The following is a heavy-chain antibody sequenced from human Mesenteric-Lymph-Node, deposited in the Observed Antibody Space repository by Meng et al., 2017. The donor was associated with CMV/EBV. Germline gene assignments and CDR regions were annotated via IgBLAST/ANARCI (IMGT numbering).Heavy chain of an antibody. J-gene: IGHJ4*02. V-gene: IGHV2-5*01. CDR1: GFSVSTSGLG. D-gene: IGHD3-10*01. CDR3: AHSPPHKYGSGSYYFEQ. Sequence: SCPTLVKPTQTLTLTCTFSGFSVSTSGLGVGWIRQPPGKALEWLALIYWNADKRYSPSLTSRLTITKDTSKNQVVLTMTNMDPVDTATYYCAHSPPHKYGSGSYYFEQWGQGTLVTVSS. CDR2: IYWNADK.